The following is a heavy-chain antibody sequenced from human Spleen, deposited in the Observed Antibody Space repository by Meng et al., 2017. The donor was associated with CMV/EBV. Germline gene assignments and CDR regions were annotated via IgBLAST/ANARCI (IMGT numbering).Heavy chain of an antibody. D-gene: IGHD3-16*01. V-gene: IGHV4-34*01. J-gene: IGHJ4*02. CDR2: IGPSGST. CDR3: ARGFMSGY. Sequence: SETLSLTCSIHGASFSDYYWSWIRQPPGKGLEWLGEIGPSGSTNYNPSLKTRVTMSFDTSKNQFSLELASVTAADTAVYYCARGFMSGYWGQGSLVTVSS. CDR1: GASFSDYY.